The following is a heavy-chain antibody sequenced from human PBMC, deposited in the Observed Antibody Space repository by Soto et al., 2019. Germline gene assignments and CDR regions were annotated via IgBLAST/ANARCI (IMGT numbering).Heavy chain of an antibody. D-gene: IGHD6-19*01. Sequence: QVQLVQSGAEVKKPGASVKVSCKASGYTFTNYGINWVRQAPGQGPEWMGWISGYNGETKYAQSLHGRVTMTTDTSTSTDYMELRSLRSDDTAVYYCARGGSSWSAEYYQHWGQGTLVIVSS. CDR1: GYTFTNYG. CDR2: ISGYNGET. CDR3: ARGGSSWSAEYYQH. J-gene: IGHJ1*01. V-gene: IGHV1-18*01.